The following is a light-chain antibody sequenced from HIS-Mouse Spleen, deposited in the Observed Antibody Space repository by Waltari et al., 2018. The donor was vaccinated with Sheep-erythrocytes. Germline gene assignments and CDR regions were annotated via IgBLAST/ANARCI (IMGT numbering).Light chain of an antibody. CDR3: CSYAGSYNHV. J-gene: IGLJ1*01. V-gene: IGLV2-11*01. CDR1: SSYVGGYNY. Sequence: QSALTQPASVSGSPGQSVTISCTGTSSYVGGYNYVFWYQQNPGKAPQLMIYDVSKRPSRVPDRFTGSTSGNTASLTISGLQAEDEADYCCCSYAGSYNHVFATGTKVTVL. CDR2: DVS.